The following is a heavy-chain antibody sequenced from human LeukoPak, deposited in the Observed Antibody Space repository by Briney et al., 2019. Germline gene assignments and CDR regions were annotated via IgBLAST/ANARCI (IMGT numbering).Heavy chain of an antibody. Sequence: PSETLSLTCTVSGGSISSYYWSWIRQPPGKGLEGIGYIYYSGNTKYNPSFNSRVTMSVDTSKNQFSLNLTSMTAADTAVYFCAREGTTGWAFWGQGTLVTVSS. CDR2: IYYSGNT. J-gene: IGHJ4*02. CDR3: AREGTTGWAF. D-gene: IGHD1-1*01. CDR1: GGSISSYY. V-gene: IGHV4-59*01.